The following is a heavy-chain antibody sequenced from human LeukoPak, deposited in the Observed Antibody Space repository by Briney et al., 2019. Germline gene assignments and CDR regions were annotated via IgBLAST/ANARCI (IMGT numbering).Heavy chain of an antibody. CDR3: ARDFGGEWFEEFQDAFDM. CDR2: ISAYNGNT. Sequence: ASVKVSCKASGYTFTSYGISWVRQAPGQGLEWMGWISAYNGNTNYAQKLQGRVTMTKDTSTSTAYMELRSLRSDDTAVYYCARDFGGEWFEEFQDAFDMWGEGTMLTVSS. D-gene: IGHD3-10*01. V-gene: IGHV1-18*04. J-gene: IGHJ3*02. CDR1: GYTFTSYG.